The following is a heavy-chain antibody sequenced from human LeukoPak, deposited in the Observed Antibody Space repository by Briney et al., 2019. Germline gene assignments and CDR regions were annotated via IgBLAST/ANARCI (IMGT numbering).Heavy chain of an antibody. V-gene: IGHV4-59*01. CDR1: GVSISSYF. J-gene: IGHJ4*02. D-gene: IGHD1-1*01. CDR3: ASQLGGTTFH. Sequence: PSETLSLTRTVSGVSISSYFWSWIRQPPGKGLEWIGYVYYNGITNYNPSLKSRVSISLDTSKNQFSLKLNSVTAADTAVYYCASQLGGTTFHWGQGTLVTVSS. CDR2: VYYNGIT.